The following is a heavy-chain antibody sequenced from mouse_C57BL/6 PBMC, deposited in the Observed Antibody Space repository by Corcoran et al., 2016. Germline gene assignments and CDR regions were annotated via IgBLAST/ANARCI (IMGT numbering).Heavy chain of an antibody. V-gene: IGHV1-19*01. D-gene: IGHD1-1*01. J-gene: IGHJ4*01. CDR2: INPYNGST. Sequence: EVQLQQSGPVLVKPGASVKMSCKASGYTFTDYYINWVKQSNGKSLEWIGVINPYNGSTNYNQKFKGKATLTADKSSSTAYMQLNSLTSEDSAVYYGARECYEGSHYYAMDYWGQGTSVTVSS. CDR1: GYTFTDYY. CDR3: ARECYEGSHYYAMDY.